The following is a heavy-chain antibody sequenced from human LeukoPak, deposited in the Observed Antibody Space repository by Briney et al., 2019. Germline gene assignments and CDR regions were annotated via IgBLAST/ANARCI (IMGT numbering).Heavy chain of an antibody. CDR2: IYYSGST. V-gene: IGHV4-39*07. CDR1: GDSISSKSYY. D-gene: IGHD2-8*01. J-gene: IGHJ5*02. Sequence: PSETLSLTCTVSGDSISSKSYYWGWIRQPPGKGLEWIGSIYYSGSTYNNPSLKSRVTISVDTSKNQFSLKLNSVIAADTAVYFCARVSTNGLSNWFDPWGQGTLVTVSS. CDR3: ARVSTNGLSNWFDP.